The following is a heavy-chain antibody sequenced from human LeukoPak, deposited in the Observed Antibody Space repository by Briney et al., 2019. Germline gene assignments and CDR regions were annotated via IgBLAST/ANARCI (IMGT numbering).Heavy chain of an antibody. D-gene: IGHD3-16*01. V-gene: IGHV3-23*01. CDR3: AKASWVSSTDAVR. Sequence: GGSLRLSCAASGFTFSTYAMTWVRQAPGKGLEWISTFGSTGGRTFYADSVKGRFTLSSDSSRNTVYFQLNNLRIEDTAIYYSAKASWVSSTDAVRWGQGTLVTVSS. J-gene: IGHJ4*02. CDR2: FGSTGGRT. CDR1: GFTFSTYA.